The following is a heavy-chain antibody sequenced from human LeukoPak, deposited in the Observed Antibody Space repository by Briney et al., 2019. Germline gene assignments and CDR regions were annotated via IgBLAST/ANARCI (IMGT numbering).Heavy chain of an antibody. V-gene: IGHV1-8*02. CDR2: MNPSSGNT. CDR3: ARGTHSSSGSLYYFDF. Sequence: ASVKVSCKTSGYTFTTFEINWVRHATGQGLEWMGWMNPSSGNTDYAQKFQGRVTFTRDTSSSTMYMELSGLRSEDMAVYYCARGTHSSSGSLYYFDFWGQGTLVTVSS. J-gene: IGHJ4*02. D-gene: IGHD1-26*01. CDR1: GYTFTTFE.